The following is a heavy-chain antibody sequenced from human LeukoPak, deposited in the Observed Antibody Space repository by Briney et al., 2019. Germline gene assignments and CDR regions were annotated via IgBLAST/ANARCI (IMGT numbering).Heavy chain of an antibody. CDR1: GGSISSGSYY. Sequence: PSETLSLTCIVSGGSISSGSYYWSWIRQPAGKGLEWIGRIYTSGSTNYNPSLKSRVTISVDTSKNQFPLKLTSVTAADTAVYFCARSRGGFGDYGSWFDPWGQGTLVTVSS. CDR3: ARSRGGFGDYGSWFDP. D-gene: IGHD4-17*01. V-gene: IGHV4-61*02. J-gene: IGHJ5*02. CDR2: IYTSGST.